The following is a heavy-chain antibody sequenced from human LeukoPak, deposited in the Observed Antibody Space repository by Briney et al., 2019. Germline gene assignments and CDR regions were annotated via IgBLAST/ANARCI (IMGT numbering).Heavy chain of an antibody. J-gene: IGHJ4*02. CDR1: GGSISSGGYS. CDR2: IYHSGST. CDR3: ARGDHYGSGSYYKGGFDY. D-gene: IGHD3-10*01. V-gene: IGHV4-30-2*01. Sequence: SETLSLTCAVSGGSISSGGYSWNWIRQPPGKGLEGIGYIYHSGSTYYNPSLKSRVTISVDRSKNQFSLKLSSVTAADTAVYYCARGDHYGSGSYYKGGFDYWGQGTLVTVSS.